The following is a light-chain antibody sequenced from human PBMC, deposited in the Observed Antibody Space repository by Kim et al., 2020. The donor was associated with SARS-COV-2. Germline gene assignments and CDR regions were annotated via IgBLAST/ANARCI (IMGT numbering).Light chain of an antibody. CDR1: SSDVGGYNY. CDR3: CSYAGSYTVI. J-gene: IGLJ2*01. Sequence: GQSVTISCTGTSSDVGGYNYVSWYQQYPGKAPKLMIYDVNKRPSGVPDRFSGSKSGNTASLTMSGLQADDEGDYYCCSYAGSYTVIFGGGTKVTVL. V-gene: IGLV2-11*01. CDR2: DVN.